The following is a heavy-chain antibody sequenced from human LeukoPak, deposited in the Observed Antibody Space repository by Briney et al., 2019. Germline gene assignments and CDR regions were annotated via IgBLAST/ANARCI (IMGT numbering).Heavy chain of an antibody. CDR1: GGSISSSNW. V-gene: IGHV4-4*02. Sequence: SETLSLTCAVSGGSISSSNWRSWVRQPPGKGLEWIGEIYHSGSTNYNPSLKSRVTISVDKSKNQFSLKLSSVTAADTAVYYCARVGGSPLPLDYWGQGTLVTVSS. CDR2: IYHSGST. D-gene: IGHD3-16*01. CDR3: ARVGGSPLPLDY. J-gene: IGHJ4*02.